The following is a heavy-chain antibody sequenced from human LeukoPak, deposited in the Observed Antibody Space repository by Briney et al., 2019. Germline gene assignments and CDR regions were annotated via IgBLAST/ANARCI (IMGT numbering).Heavy chain of an antibody. J-gene: IGHJ4*02. D-gene: IGHD6-6*01. CDR3: ARVTYSSSYYFDY. Sequence: PSETLSLTCTVSGGSISSYYWSWIRQPPGKGLEWIGYIYYSGSTNYNPSLKSRVTISVDTSKNQFSLKLSSVTAADTAVYYCARVTYSSSYYFDYWGLGTLVTVSS. CDR2: IYYSGST. V-gene: IGHV4-59*01. CDR1: GGSISSYY.